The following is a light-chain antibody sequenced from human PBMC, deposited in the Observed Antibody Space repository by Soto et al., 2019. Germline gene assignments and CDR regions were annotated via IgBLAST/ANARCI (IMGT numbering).Light chain of an antibody. CDR2: DVN. V-gene: IGLV2-11*01. CDR3: CSYAGAYSYV. CDR1: NSDVGAYNY. Sequence: QSVLTQPRSVSGSPGQSVTVSCTGTNSDVGAYNYVSWYQHHPGKAPKLMIYDVNKRPSGVPDRFSGSKSGNTASLTISGLQAEGEADYYCCSYAGAYSYVFGVGTKVTVL. J-gene: IGLJ1*01.